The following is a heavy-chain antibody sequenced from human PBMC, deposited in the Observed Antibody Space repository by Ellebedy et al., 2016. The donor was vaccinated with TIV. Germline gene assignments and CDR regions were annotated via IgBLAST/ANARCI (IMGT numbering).Heavy chain of an antibody. D-gene: IGHD1-26*01. V-gene: IGHV1-2*04. J-gene: IGHJ6*02. CDR1: GYTFTGYY. CDR3: ASGGKLGNSGSYVGRYYYGMDV. Sequence: ASVKVSCXASGYTFTGYYMHWVRQAPGQGLEWMGWINPNSGGTNYAQKFQGWVTMTRDTSISTAYMELSRLRSDDTAVYYCASGGKLGNSGSYVGRYYYGMDVWGQGTTVTVSS. CDR2: INPNSGGT.